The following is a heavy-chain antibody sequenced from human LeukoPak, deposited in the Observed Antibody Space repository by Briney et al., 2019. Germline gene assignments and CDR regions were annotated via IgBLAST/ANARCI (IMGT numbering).Heavy chain of an antibody. D-gene: IGHD6-13*01. J-gene: IGHJ3*02. CDR1: GFSFSSYT. CDR3: ARVSISSSWYGDDAFDI. Sequence: KPGGSLRLSCAASGFSFSSYTMNWVRQAPGKGLEWIGYIYYSGSTNYNPSLKSRVTISVDTSKNQFSLKLSSVTAADTAVYYCARVSISSSWYGDDAFDIWGQGTMVTVSS. V-gene: IGHV4-59*01. CDR2: IYYSGST.